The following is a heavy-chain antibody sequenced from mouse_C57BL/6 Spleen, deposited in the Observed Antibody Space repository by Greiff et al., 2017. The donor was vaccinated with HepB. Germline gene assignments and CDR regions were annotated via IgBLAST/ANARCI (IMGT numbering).Heavy chain of an antibody. CDR3: ARKVTGTGYFDV. CDR1: GYTFTSYW. J-gene: IGHJ1*03. V-gene: IGHV1-50*01. Sequence: QVQLQQPGAELVKPGASVKLSCKASGYTFTSYWMQWVKQRPGQGLEWIGEIDPSDSYTNYNQKFKGKATLTVDTSSSTAYMQLSSLTAEDAAVYYCARKVTGTGYFDVGGTGTTVTVSS. CDR2: IDPSDSYT. D-gene: IGHD4-1*01.